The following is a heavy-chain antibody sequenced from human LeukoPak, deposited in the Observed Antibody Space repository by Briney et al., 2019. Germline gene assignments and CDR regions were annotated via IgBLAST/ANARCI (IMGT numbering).Heavy chain of an antibody. CDR2: INSGSSTI. CDR3: ASLYAFRNWFDP. J-gene: IGHJ5*02. Sequence: PGGSLRLSCAASGFTVSSNLMSWVRQAPGKGLEWVSHINSGSSTIYYADSVKGRFTISRDNAGNSLYLQMNSLRAEDTAVYYCASLYAFRNWFDPWGQGTLVTVSS. D-gene: IGHD2/OR15-2a*01. V-gene: IGHV3-48*01. CDR1: GFTVSSNL.